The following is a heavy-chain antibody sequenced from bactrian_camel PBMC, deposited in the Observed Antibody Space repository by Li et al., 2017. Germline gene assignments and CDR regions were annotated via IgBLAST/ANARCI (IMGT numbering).Heavy chain of an antibody. D-gene: IGHD2*01. J-gene: IGHJ4*01. CDR2: VDRSGRT. CDR1: GYTYSQC. CDR3: AAGRRQVVAGTGTAYCSRKDYDFNY. Sequence: HVQLVESGGGSVQAGGSLRLSCAASGYTYSQCMGWFRQAPGKEREGVASVDRSGRTVYTDSVKGRFTVSKDNAVTTLYLQMNSLTPDDTGMYYCAAGRRQVVAGTGTAYCSRKDYDFNYWGQGTQVTVS. V-gene: IGHV3S53*01.